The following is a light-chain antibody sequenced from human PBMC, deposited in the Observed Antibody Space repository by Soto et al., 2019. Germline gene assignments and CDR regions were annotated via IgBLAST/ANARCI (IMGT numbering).Light chain of an antibody. Sequence: DIQMTHSPSSLPASVGHRVAITCLASQSIGSYLNWYQQKPGKAPNLLIHGGSILQSGVPPRFSGGGGGTDFTLTISSLQPGDFASYYCQQIYTNPLTFGGGTKVDIK. CDR2: GGS. J-gene: IGKJ4*01. CDR3: QQIYTNPLT. V-gene: IGKV1-39*01. CDR1: QSIGSY.